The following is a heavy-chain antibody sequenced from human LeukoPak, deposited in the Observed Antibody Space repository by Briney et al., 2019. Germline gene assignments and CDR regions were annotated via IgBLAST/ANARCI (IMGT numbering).Heavy chain of an antibody. CDR3: ARDMVRGVVGPDY. CDR2: ISSSGSFM. V-gene: IGHV3-21*01. J-gene: IGHJ4*02. CDR1: GFTFNSYT. D-gene: IGHD3-10*01. Sequence: PGGSLRLPCAASGFTFNSYTMNWVRQAPGKGLEWVSSISSSGSFMYYADSVKGRFTISRDNAKSSLYLQMNSLRDEDTAVYYCARDMVRGVVGPDYWGQGTLVTVSS.